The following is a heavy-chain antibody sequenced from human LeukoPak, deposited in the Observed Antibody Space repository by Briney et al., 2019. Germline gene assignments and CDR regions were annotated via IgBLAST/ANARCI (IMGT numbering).Heavy chain of an antibody. CDR1: GGSISSSSYY. CDR3: ARGFSSWPSPFDY. Sequence: SETLSLTCTVSGGSISSSSYYWGWIRQPPGKGLEWIGSIYYSGSTNYNPSLKSRVTISVDTSKNQFSLKLSSVTAADTAVYYCARGFSSWPSPFDYWGQGTLVTVSS. D-gene: IGHD6-13*01. J-gene: IGHJ4*02. V-gene: IGHV4-39*07. CDR2: IYYSGST.